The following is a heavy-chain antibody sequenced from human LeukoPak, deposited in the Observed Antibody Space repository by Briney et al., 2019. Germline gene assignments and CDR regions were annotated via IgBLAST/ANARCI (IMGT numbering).Heavy chain of an antibody. CDR2: IIPIFGTA. CDR1: GGTFSSYA. CDR3: ARVTTGVFWFDP. V-gene: IGHV1-69*05. D-gene: IGHD4-23*01. Sequence: GASVKVSCKASGGTFSSYAISWVRQAPGQGLEWMGGIIPIFGTANYAQKFQGRVTITTDESTSTAYMELSSLRSEDTAVYYCARVTTGVFWFDPWGQGTLVTVSS. J-gene: IGHJ5*02.